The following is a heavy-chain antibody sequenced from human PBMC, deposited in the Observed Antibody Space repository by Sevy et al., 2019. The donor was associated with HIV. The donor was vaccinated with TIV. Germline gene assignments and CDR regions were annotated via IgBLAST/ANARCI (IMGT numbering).Heavy chain of an antibody. Sequence: GESLKISCVVSGFTFSGFSMNWVRQAPGKGLEWVSYIGSSSSTIHYADSVKGRFTISRDNAKNSLYLQMNSLRDGDTAVYYCARDPRPPMAVSPTYPPMEVWGKGTTVTVSS. J-gene: IGHJ6*03. CDR2: IGSSSSTI. V-gene: IGHV3-48*02. CDR3: ARDPRPPMAVSPTYPPMEV. D-gene: IGHD6-19*01. CDR1: GFTFSGFS.